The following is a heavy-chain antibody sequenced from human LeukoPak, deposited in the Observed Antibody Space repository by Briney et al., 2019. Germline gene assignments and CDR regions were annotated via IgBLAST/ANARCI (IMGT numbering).Heavy chain of an antibody. CDR3: ARVLWGIVVVPAAMKIFDY. J-gene: IGHJ4*02. CDR1: GGAFSGYY. D-gene: IGHD2-2*01. Sequence: SETLSLTCAVYGGAFSGYYWSWIRQPPGKGLEWIGEINHSGSTNYNPSLKSRVTISVDTSKNQFSLKLSSVTAADTAVYYCARVLWGIVVVPAAMKIFDYWGQGTLVTVSS. CDR2: INHSGST. V-gene: IGHV4-34*01.